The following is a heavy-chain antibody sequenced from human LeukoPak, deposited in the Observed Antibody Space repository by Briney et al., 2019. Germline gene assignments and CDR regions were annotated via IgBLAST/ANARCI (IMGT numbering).Heavy chain of an antibody. Sequence: ASVKVSCKASGYTFTSYAMHWVRQAPGQRLEWMGWINAGNGNTKYSQKFQGRVTITRDTSASTAYMELSSLRSEDTAVYYCARVKDCSGGSYYYFDYWGQGTLVTVSS. J-gene: IGHJ4*02. V-gene: IGHV1-3*01. CDR2: INAGNGNT. CDR3: ARVKDCSGGSYYYFDY. D-gene: IGHD2-15*01. CDR1: GYTFTSYA.